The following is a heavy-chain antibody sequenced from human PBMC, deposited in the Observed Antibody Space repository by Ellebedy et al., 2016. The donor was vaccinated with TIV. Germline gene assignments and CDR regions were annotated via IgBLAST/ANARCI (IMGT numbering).Heavy chain of an antibody. CDR2: INAGNGNT. D-gene: IGHD2-8*01. CDR3: ARDNGVMGFDY. Sequence: AASVKVSCKASGYTFTSYAKHWVRQAPGQRLEWMGWINAGNGNTKYSQKFQGRVTITRDTSASTAYMELSSLRSEDTAVYYCARDNGVMGFDYWGQGTLVTVSS. J-gene: IGHJ4*02. CDR1: GYTFTSYA. V-gene: IGHV1-3*01.